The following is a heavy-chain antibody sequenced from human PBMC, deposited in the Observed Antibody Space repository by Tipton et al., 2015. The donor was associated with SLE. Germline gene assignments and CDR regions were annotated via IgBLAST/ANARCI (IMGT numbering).Heavy chain of an antibody. CDR1: GGSISSSSYY. V-gene: IGHV4-39*07. CDR2: IYYSGST. Sequence: TLSLTCTVSGGSISSSSYYWGWIRQPPGKGLEWIGSIYYSGSTYYNPSLKSRVTISVDTSKKQFSLKLSSVTAADTAVYYCATSDYGDYVPYAFDIWGQGTMVTVSS. D-gene: IGHD4-17*01. CDR3: ATSDYGDYVPYAFDI. J-gene: IGHJ3*02.